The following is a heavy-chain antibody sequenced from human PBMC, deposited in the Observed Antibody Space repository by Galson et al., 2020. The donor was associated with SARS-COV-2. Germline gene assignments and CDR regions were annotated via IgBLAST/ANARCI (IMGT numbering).Heavy chain of an antibody. CDR1: GHTFTGYY. V-gene: IGHV1-2*02. D-gene: IGHD2-2*01. CDR2: INSNSGGT. CDR3: AHCSSTSCYGAIDY. J-gene: IGHJ4*02. Sequence: ASVKVSCKASGHTFTGYYLHWVRQAPGHGLEWMGWINSNSGGTNFAQKFQGRVTMTRDTSITTVYMELSRLRSDDTAVYYCAHCSSTSCYGAIDYWGQGTLVTVSS.